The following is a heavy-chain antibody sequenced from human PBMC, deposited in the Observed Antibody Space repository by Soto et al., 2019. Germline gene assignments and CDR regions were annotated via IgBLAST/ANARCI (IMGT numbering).Heavy chain of an antibody. CDR3: AREGFLESQGAFDI. J-gene: IGHJ3*02. Sequence: PSETLSLTCTVSGGSISSSSYYWGWIRQPPGKGLEWIGSIYYSGSTYYNPSLKSRVTISVDTSKNQFSLKLSSVTAADTAVYYCAREGFLESQGAFDIWGQGTMVTVSS. V-gene: IGHV4-39*07. CDR1: GGSISSSSYY. CDR2: IYYSGST. D-gene: IGHD3-3*01.